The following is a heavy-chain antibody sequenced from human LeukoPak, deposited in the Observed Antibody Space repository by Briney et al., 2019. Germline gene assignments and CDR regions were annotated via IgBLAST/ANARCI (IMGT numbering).Heavy chain of an antibody. CDR2: ISSSGGST. CDR3: AARLTGRYYDY. Sequence: AGGSLRLSCAASGFTFSIYAMSCVRQSPGRARECVSGISSSGGSTFYADSVKGRYNIPRDNPKNTLYLQKNTLSGEDTAVYYCAARLTGRYYDYWGQGTLVSVSS. V-gene: IGHV3-23*01. CDR1: GFTFSIYA. D-gene: IGHD3-9*01. J-gene: IGHJ4*02.